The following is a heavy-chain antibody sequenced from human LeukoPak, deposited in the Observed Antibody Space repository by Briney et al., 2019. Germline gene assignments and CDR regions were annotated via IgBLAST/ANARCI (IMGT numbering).Heavy chain of an antibody. V-gene: IGHV1-18*01. CDR3: ARVATQRYPFGQFDY. CDR1: GCTFTSYG. J-gene: IGHJ4*02. Sequence: ASVKVSCKASGCTFTSYGISWVRQAPGQGLEWMGWISAYNGNTNYAQKLQGRVTMTTDTSTSTAYMELRSLRSDDTAVYYCARVATQRYPFGQFDYWGQGTLVTVSS. D-gene: IGHD3-10*01. CDR2: ISAYNGNT.